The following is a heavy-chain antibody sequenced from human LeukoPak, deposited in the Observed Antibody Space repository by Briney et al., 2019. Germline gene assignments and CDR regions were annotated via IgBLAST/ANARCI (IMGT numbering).Heavy chain of an antibody. Sequence: GASVKVSCKASGYTFTSYDINWVRQATGQGLEWMGWMNPNSGNTGYAQKFQGRVTMTEDTSTDTAYMELSSLRSEVTAVYYCATAEGAAAGIFGYWGQGTLVTVSS. CDR1: GYTFTSYD. CDR2: MNPNSGNT. CDR3: ATAEGAAAGIFGY. V-gene: IGHV1-8*02. J-gene: IGHJ4*02. D-gene: IGHD6-13*01.